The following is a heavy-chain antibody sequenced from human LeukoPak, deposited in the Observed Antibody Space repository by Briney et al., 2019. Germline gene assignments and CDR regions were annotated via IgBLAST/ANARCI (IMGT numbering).Heavy chain of an antibody. CDR2: NYHSGTT. V-gene: IGHV4-31*03. D-gene: IGHD4-23*01. CDR3: ARNLGAVVTPGWAYDI. J-gene: IGHJ3*02. Sequence: SQTLSLTCTVSGDSISSAFYYCRWIRQHPGKGLEWIGYNYHSGTTYYNPSLKTRVTMSLDTSRNQFSLKLYSVTAADTAVYYCARNLGAVVTPGWAYDIWGQGTMVTVSS. CDR1: GDSISSAFYY.